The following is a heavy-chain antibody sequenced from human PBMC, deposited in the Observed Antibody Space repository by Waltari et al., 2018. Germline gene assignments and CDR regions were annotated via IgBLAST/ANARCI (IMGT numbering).Heavy chain of an antibody. D-gene: IGHD6-13*01. CDR3: ASPARIAAAGMGAFDI. J-gene: IGHJ3*02. CDR2: VSSSSSYI. Sequence: EVQLVESGGGLVKPGGSLRLSCAASGFTFSSYSMNWVRQAPGKGLEWVSSVSSSSSYIYYADSVKGRFTISRDNAKNALYLQMNSLRAEDTAVYYCASPARIAAAGMGAFDIWGQGTMVTVSS. CDR1: GFTFSSYS. V-gene: IGHV3-21*01.